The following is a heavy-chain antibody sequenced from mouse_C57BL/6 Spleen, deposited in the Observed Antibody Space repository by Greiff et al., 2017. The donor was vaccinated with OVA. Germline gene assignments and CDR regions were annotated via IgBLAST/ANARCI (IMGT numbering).Heavy chain of an antibody. J-gene: IGHJ1*03. CDR1: GYTFTSYW. V-gene: IGHV1-61*01. CDR3: ARGGTVTLGYFDV. CDR2: IYPSDSET. D-gene: IGHD3-1*01. Sequence: VQLQQPGAELVRPGSSVKLSCKASGYTFTSYWMDWVKQRPGQGLEWIGNIYPSDSETHYNQKFKDKATLTVDKSSSTAYMQLSSLTSEDSAVYYCARGGTVTLGYFDVWGTGTTVTVSS.